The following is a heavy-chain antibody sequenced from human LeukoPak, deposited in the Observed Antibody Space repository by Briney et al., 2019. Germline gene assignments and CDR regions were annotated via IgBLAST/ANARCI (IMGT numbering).Heavy chain of an antibody. CDR3: AKASVAIPQYCNS. CDR2: ISGAGSST. V-gene: IGHV3-23*01. CDR1: GFTFGNYA. D-gene: IGHD2-2*02. Sequence: GGSLRLSCEASGFTFGNYAMNWVRQAPGKGLEWVSTISGAGSSTYYADSAKGRFTISRDNSKDTLFLQLNSLTAADTAMYFCAKASVAIPQYCNSWGQGTPVTVSS. J-gene: IGHJ5*02.